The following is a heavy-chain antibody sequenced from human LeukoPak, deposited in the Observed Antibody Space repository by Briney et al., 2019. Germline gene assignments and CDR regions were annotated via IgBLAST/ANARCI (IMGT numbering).Heavy chain of an antibody. CDR1: GYTLTELS. J-gene: IGHJ4*02. CDR2: FDPEDGET. Sequence: GASVKVSCKVSGYTLTELSMHWVRQAPGKGLEWMGGFDPEDGETIYAQKFQGRVTMTEDTSTDTVYMELSSLRSEDTAVYYRARDSADSSGYHMGGFDYWGQGTLVTVSS. D-gene: IGHD3-22*01. V-gene: IGHV1-24*01. CDR3: ARDSADSSGYHMGGFDY.